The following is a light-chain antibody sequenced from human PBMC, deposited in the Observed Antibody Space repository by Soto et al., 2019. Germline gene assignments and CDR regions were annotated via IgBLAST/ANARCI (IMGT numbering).Light chain of an antibody. V-gene: IGKV3-20*01. CDR1: QSLRSSY. CDR2: LVS. Sequence: EKTTXSCKDSQSLRSSYLAWYQQKPGQAPRVLIYLVSSRAPGITYMFSVSVPATPFSLSMSSPAHMISAFYYHQKNGGSYWTFGQGTKLDIK. J-gene: IGKJ1*01. CDR3: QKNGGSYWT.